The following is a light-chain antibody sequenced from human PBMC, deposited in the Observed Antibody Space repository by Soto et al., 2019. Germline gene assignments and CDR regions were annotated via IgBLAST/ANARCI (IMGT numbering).Light chain of an antibody. J-gene: IGKJ4*01. CDR3: QQRTSWPT. CDR1: QSVTSS. Sequence: EIVLTQSPATLSLSPGDRATLPCRASQSVTSSLAWFQQKPGQAPRLLIYDVSRRATAIPARFSGSGSGTDFTLTISSLEPEDFAVYYCQQRTSWPTFGG. CDR2: DVS. V-gene: IGKV3-11*01.